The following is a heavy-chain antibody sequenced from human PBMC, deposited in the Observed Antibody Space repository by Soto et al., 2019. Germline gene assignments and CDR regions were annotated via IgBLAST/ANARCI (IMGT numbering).Heavy chain of an antibody. CDR3: AKGGSGNYLTYYYYYGMDV. CDR2: ISYDGNNK. V-gene: IGHV3-30*18. Sequence: QVQLVESGGGVVQPGRSLRLSCEASGFTFRNNGMHWVRQVPGKGLEWVAVISYDGNNKYYADSVKGRFTISRDISKNTVYLQMNNLRTEDTAMYYCAKGGSGNYLTYYYYYGMDVWGLGTTVTVSS. D-gene: IGHD3-22*01. J-gene: IGHJ6*02. CDR1: GFTFRNNG.